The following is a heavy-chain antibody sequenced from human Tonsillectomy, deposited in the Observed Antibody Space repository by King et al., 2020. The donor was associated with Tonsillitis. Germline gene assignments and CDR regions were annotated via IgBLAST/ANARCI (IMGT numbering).Heavy chain of an antibody. CDR2: INPNGGST. CDR3: ARDAQCGANGLNYPYCGMDV. CDR1: GYTFTHYY. Sequence: QLVQSGAEVKKPGASVKVSCKASGYTFTHYYVHWVRQAPGQGLEWMGIINPNGGSTSYPEKFQGRVTMTRDTSTSTVYMALSKLTSDDTAMYYCARDAQCGANGLNYPYCGMDVWGQGTTVTVFS. J-gene: IGHJ6*02. D-gene: IGHD4/OR15-4a*01. V-gene: IGHV1-46*01.